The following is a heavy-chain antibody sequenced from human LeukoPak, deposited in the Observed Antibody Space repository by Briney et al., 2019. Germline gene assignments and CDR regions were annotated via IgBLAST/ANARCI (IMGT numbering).Heavy chain of an antibody. D-gene: IGHD3-10*01. Sequence: ASVKVSCKASGYTFRSYSIHWVRQAPGQGLEWMGWINPNNGDTAYAQKFEGRVTLTGDTSIDTAYMELGSLKSEDTAVYYCARGYYSSESFYNYWGQGTLVTVSS. CDR1: GYTFRSYS. V-gene: IGHV1-8*03. CDR3: ARGYYSSESFYNY. CDR2: INPNNGDT. J-gene: IGHJ4*02.